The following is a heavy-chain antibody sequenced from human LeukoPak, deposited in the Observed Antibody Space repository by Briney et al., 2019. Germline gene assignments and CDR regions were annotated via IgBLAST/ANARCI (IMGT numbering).Heavy chain of an antibody. CDR2: ISGDGGST. J-gene: IGHJ4*02. D-gene: IGHD3-10*01. Sequence: GGSLRLSCAASGFTFDDYAMHWVRQAPGKGLEWVSLISGDGGSTYYADSVKGRFTISRDNSKNSLYLQMNSLRNEDTALYYCAKGNRDHLPPYYYGSGSYYFDYWGQGTLVTVSS. CDR1: GFTFDDYA. CDR3: AKGNRDHLPPYYYGSGSYYFDY. V-gene: IGHV3-43*02.